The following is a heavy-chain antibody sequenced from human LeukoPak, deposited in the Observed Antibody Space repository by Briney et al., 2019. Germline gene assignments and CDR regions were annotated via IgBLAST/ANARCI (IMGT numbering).Heavy chain of an antibody. J-gene: IGHJ5*02. CDR3: ARDRPGRYCSSTSCYTASPFDP. Sequence: SVKVSCKASGGTFSSYAISWVRQAPGQGLEWMGGIIPIFGTANYAQKFQGRVTITADESTSTAYMELSSLRSEDTAVYYCARDRPGRYCSSTSCYTASPFDPWGQGTLVIVSS. CDR2: IIPIFGTA. D-gene: IGHD2-2*02. V-gene: IGHV1-69*13. CDR1: GGTFSSYA.